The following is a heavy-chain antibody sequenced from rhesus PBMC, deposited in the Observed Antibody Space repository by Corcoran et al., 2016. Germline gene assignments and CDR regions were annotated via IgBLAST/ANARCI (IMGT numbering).Heavy chain of an antibody. V-gene: IGHV4-57*01. D-gene: IGHD1-1*01. CDR2: ISGSGGST. CDR3: ARDSGWNSEFYFDY. J-gene: IGHJ4*01. Sequence: QLQLQESGPGLVKPSETLSLTCAVSGGSVSSSNWWSWIPQPPGEGLEWIGRISGSGGSTSYNPSLTSRVTISTDTSKNQFSLKVSSVTAADTAVYYCARDSGWNSEFYFDYWGQGVLVTVSS. CDR1: GGSVSSSNW.